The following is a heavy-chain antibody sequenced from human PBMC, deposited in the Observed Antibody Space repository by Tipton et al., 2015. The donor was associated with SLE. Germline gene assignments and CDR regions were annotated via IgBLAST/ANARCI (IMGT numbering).Heavy chain of an antibody. D-gene: IGHD1-26*01. J-gene: IGHJ4*02. CDR3: ASHGEWEPLDY. CDR2: INHSGST. CDR1: GGSFSGYY. V-gene: IGHV4-34*01. Sequence: TLSLTCAVYGGSFSGYYWSWIRQPPGKGLEWIGEINHSGSTNYNPSLKSRVTISVDTSKNQFSLKLSSVTAADTAVYYCASHGEWEPLDYWGQGTLVTVSS.